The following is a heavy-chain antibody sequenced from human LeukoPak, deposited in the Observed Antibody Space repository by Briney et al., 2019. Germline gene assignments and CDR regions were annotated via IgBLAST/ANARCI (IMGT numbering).Heavy chain of an antibody. CDR3: ANGYYYDSSGYHSAFDI. V-gene: IGHV3-23*01. D-gene: IGHD3-22*01. CDR1: GFTFSSYA. J-gene: IGHJ3*02. CDR2: ISGSGGST. Sequence: GGSLRLSCAASGFTFSSYAMSWVRQAPGKGLEWVSAISGSGGSTYYADFVKGRFTISRDNSKNTLYLQMNSLRAEDTAVYYCANGYYYDSSGYHSAFDIWGQGTMVTVSS.